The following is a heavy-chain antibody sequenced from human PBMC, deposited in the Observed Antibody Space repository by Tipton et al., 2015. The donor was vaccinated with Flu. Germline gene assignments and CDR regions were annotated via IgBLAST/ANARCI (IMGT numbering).Heavy chain of an antibody. V-gene: IGHV3-23*01. D-gene: IGHD5-12*01. Sequence: GSLRLSCAASGFTFSSYAMSWVRQAPGKGLEWVSAISGSGGSTYYADSVKGRFTISRDNSKNTLYLQMNSLRAEDTAVYYCAKPYSGYDGAFEDYWGQGTLVTVSS. CDR2: ISGSGGST. CDR1: GFTFSSYA. J-gene: IGHJ4*02. CDR3: AKPYSGYDGAFEDY.